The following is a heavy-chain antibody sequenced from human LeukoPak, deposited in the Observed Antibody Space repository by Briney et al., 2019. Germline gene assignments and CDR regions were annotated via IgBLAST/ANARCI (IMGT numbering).Heavy chain of an antibody. CDR3: ARGSSGMATISGYYFDY. CDR1: GYTFTSYA. D-gene: IGHD5-24*01. CDR2: ISAYNGNT. V-gene: IGHV1-18*01. Sequence: GASVKVSCKASGYTFTSYAMNWVRQAPGQGLEWMGWISAYNGNTNYAQKLQGRVTMTTDTSTSTAYMELRSLRSDDTAVYYCARGSSGMATISGYYFDYWGQGTLVTVSS. J-gene: IGHJ4*02.